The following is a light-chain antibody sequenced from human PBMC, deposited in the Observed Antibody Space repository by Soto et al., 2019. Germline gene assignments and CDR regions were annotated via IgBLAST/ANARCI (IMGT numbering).Light chain of an antibody. CDR3: QQYYVVTIT. J-gene: IGKJ5*01. V-gene: IGKV4-1*01. Sequence: DIVMTQSPDSLAVSLGERATINCKSSQSVLYSSNNKNYLAWYQQKPGQPPKLLIYWASTRESGVPDRFSGSGSGTDFTLTIGRLQAEDVAVYYCQQYYVVTITVGKGTRREIK. CDR1: QSVLYSSNNKNY. CDR2: WAS.